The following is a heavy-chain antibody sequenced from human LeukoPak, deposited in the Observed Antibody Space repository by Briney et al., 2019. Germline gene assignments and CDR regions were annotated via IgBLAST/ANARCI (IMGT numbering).Heavy chain of an antibody. D-gene: IGHD1-26*01. J-gene: IGHJ4*02. V-gene: IGHV1-69*04. CDR1: GGTFSNYA. CDR3: ARDGLYSGSYHIDY. Sequence: SVKVSCKASGGTFSNYAISWVRQAPGQGLEWMGRIIPILGIEKYAQKFQGRVTITADKSTSTAYMELSSLRSEDTAVYYCARDGLYSGSYHIDYWSQGTLVTVSS. CDR2: IIPILGIE.